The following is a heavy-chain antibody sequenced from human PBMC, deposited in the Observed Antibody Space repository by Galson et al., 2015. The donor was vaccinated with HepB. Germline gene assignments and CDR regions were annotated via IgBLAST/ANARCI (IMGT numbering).Heavy chain of an antibody. CDR3: AQGAIAAARGYFQH. J-gene: IGHJ1*01. CDR2: ISGSGGST. Sequence: SLRLSCAASGFTFSSSAMSWVRQAPGKGLEWVPAISGSGGSTYYADSVKGRFTISRDNSKNTLYLQMNSLRAEDTAVYYCAQGAIAAARGYFQHWGQGTLVTVSS. V-gene: IGHV3-23*01. D-gene: IGHD6-13*01. CDR1: GFTFSSSA.